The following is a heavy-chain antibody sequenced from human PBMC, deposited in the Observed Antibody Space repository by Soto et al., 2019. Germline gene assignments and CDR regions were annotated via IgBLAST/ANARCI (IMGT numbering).Heavy chain of an antibody. CDR2: ISGSGGST. CDR3: AKDLPDGGYYYYYGMDV. CDR1: GFTFSSYA. D-gene: IGHD2-15*01. J-gene: IGHJ6*02. V-gene: IGHV3-23*01. Sequence: EVQLLESGGGLVQPGGSLSLSCAASGFTFSSYAMSWDRQAPGKGLEWISAISGSGGSTYYADSVKGRFTISRDNSKNPLYLQMNSLGAEDTAVYYWAKDLPDGGYYYYYGMDVWGQGTTVTVSS.